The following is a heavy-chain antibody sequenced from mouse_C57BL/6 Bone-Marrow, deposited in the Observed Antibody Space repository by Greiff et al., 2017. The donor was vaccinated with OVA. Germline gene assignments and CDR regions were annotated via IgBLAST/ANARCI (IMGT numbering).Heavy chain of an antibody. CDR3: ARSPPFYYYGSSPWYFDV. CDR2: INPYNGGT. CDR1: GYTFTDYY. V-gene: IGHV1-19*01. Sequence: EVQRVESGPVLVKPGASVKMSCKASGYTFTDYYMNWVKQSHGKSLEWIGVINPYNGGTSYNQKFKGKATLTVDKSSSTAYMELNILTSEDSAVYYCARSPPFYYYGSSPWYFDVWGTGTTVTVSS. D-gene: IGHD1-1*01. J-gene: IGHJ1*03.